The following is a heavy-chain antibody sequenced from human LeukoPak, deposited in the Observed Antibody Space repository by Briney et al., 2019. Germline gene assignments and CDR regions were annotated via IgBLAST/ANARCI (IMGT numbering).Heavy chain of an antibody. CDR2: ISHSGNT. V-gene: IGHV4-30-2*01. J-gene: IGHJ4*02. D-gene: IGHD2-21*02. CDR1: GGSISSGGYS. CDR3: ARQLVHCGGNCYFY. Sequence: SETLSLTCAVSGGSISSGGYSWSWIRQPPGKGLEWIGYISHSGNTFYNPSLKSRVTISVDKSKNRFSLKLSSVTAADTAVYYCARQLVHCGGNCYFYWGQGTLVAVSS.